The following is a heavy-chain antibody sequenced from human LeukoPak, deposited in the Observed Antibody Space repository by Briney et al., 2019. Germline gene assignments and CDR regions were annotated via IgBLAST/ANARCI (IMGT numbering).Heavy chain of an antibody. CDR1: GGSISSYY. CDR2: IYTSGST. Sequence: SETLSLTCTVSGGSISSYYWSWIRQPAGKGLEWIGRIYTSGSTNYNPSLKSRVTMSVDKSKNQFSLKLSSVTAADTAVYYCARDFTIFPYWYFDLWGRGTLVTVSS. J-gene: IGHJ2*01. D-gene: IGHD3-9*01. V-gene: IGHV4-4*07. CDR3: ARDFTIFPYWYFDL.